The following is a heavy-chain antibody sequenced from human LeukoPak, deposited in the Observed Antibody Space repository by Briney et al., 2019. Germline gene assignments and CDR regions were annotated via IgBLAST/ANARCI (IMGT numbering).Heavy chain of an antibody. CDR3: ARSRAGLLSFFDY. CDR2: ISYDGSNK. Sequence: GGSLRLSCAASGVTFSSYAMHWVRQAPGKGLEWVAVISYDGSNKYYADSVKGRFTISRDNSKNTLYLQMNSLRAEDTAVYYCARSRAGLLSFFDYWVQGILVTVSS. V-gene: IGHV3-30*01. D-gene: IGHD3-10*01. J-gene: IGHJ4*02. CDR1: GVTFSSYA.